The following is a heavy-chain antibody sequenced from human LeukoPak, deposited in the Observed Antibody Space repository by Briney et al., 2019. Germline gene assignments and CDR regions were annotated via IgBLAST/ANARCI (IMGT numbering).Heavy chain of an antibody. CDR2: INPSSGGT. D-gene: IGHD4-17*01. CDR1: GYTLTAYY. Sequence: ASVKVSCKASGYTLTAYYLHWVRQAPGQGLERMGWINPSSGGTNYAQKFQGRVTMTRDTSISTAYMELSSLRSDDTALYYCARDLTTVQRNFDLWGRGTLVTVSS. J-gene: IGHJ2*01. CDR3: ARDLTTVQRNFDL. V-gene: IGHV1-2*02.